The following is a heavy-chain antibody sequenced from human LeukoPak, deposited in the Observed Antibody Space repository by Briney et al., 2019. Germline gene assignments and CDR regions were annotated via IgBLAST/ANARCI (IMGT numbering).Heavy chain of an antibody. CDR3: ARAGRGMDV. V-gene: IGHV3-30*04. CDR2: ISYDGSNK. J-gene: IGHJ6*04. Sequence: PGRSLRLSCAASGFTFSSYAMHWVRQAPGKGLEWVAVISYDGSNKYYADSVKGRFTISRDNAKNSLYLQMNSLRAEDTAVYYCARAGRGMDVWGKGTTVTVSS. CDR1: GFTFSSYA. D-gene: IGHD6-19*01.